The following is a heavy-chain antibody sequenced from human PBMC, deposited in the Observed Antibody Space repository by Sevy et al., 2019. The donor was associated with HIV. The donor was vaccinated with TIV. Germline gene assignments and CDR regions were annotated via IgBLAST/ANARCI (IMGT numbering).Heavy chain of an antibody. Sequence: GGSLRLSCTTSGFTFGDYALSWFRQAPGKGLQWVTFIRGKTYGRTAEYAESVKGRFTISRDDSKSIDYLQMNSLKTEDTAVYYCNSCPSENYIVSFDYWGQGTLVTVSS. CDR2: IRGKTYGRTA. J-gene: IGHJ4*02. V-gene: IGHV3-49*03. CDR1: GFTFGDYA. D-gene: IGHD1-7*01. CDR3: NSCPSENYIVSFDY.